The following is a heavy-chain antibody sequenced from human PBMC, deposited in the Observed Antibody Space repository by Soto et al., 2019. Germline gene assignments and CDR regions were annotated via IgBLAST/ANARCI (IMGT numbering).Heavy chain of an antibody. CDR1: GYTLTELS. CDR3: ARGSSRIVVVPGTYGMDV. J-gene: IGHJ6*02. CDR2: FDPEDAET. V-gene: IGHV1-24*01. Sequence: ASVKVSCKVSGYTLTELSLHWVRQPPGKGLEWMGGFDPEDAETIFAQKFQGRVTLTEDTSTDTAYMELSSLGSDDTAVYYCARGSSRIVVVPGTYGMDVWGQGSTVSVSS. D-gene: IGHD2-2*01.